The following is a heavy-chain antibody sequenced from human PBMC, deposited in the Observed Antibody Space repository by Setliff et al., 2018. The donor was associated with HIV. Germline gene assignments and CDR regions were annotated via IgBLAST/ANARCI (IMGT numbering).Heavy chain of an antibody. CDR1: GGSLSGYY. Sequence: SETLSLTCAVYGGSLSGYYWSWIRQPPGKGLEWIGEIHPSGSLHYNPSLQSRVTISADTSNNQFSLHLKSVTAADTAVYYCARGDDHAKCAYCGQGTLVTVSS. CDR3: ARGDDHAKCAY. V-gene: IGHV4-34*01. CDR2: IHPSGSL. J-gene: IGHJ4*02.